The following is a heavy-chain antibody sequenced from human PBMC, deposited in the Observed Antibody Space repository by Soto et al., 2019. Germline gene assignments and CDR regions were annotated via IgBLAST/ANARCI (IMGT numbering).Heavy chain of an antibody. J-gene: IGHJ5*02. CDR1: GGSISSGGYS. D-gene: IGHD2-15*01. CDR3: ARSLYCSGGSCYESSWFDP. CDR2: IYHSGST. Sequence: SETLSLTCAVSGGSISSGGYSWSWIRQPPGKGLEWIGYIYHSGSTYYNPSLKSRVTISVDRSKNQFSLKLSSVTAADTAVYYCARSLYCSGGSCYESSWFDPWGQGTLVTVSS. V-gene: IGHV4-30-2*01.